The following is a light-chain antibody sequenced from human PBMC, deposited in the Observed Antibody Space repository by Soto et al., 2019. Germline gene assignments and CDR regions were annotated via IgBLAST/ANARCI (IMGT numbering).Light chain of an antibody. V-gene: IGKV3-15*01. J-gene: IGKJ2*01. CDR2: AAS. Sequence: EVVMTQSPATLSVSPGERATLSCRASQSVSYNLAWYQQKPGQAPRLLIYAASTRATSIPARFSGSESGTEFTLIISSLQSEDFAVYYCQQYNNWPYTFGQGTKLEIK. CDR1: QSVSYN. CDR3: QQYNNWPYT.